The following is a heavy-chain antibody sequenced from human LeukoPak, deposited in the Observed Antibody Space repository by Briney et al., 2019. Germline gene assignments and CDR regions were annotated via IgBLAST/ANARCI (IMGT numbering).Heavy chain of an antibody. CDR1: GFTFSNHW. Sequence: GGSLRLSCAASGFTFSNHWMSWVRQAPGKGLKWVANIKEDGGELNYVDSVKGRFTISRDSAKQSLFLQMNSLRVEDLGVYYCARGRRWLQPLDYWGQGTLVTVSS. CDR2: IKEDGGEL. D-gene: IGHD5-24*01. V-gene: IGHV3-7*04. J-gene: IGHJ4*02. CDR3: ARGRRWLQPLDY.